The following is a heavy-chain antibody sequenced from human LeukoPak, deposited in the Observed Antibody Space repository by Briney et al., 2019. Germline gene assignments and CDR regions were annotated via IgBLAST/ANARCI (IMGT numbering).Heavy chain of an antibody. J-gene: IGHJ5*02. D-gene: IGHD3-3*01. CDR2: INPNSGGT. CDR1: GYTFTGYY. V-gene: IGHV1-2*06. Sequence: ASVKVSCKASGYTFTGYYMHWVRQAPGQGLEWMGRINPNSGGTNYAQKFQGRVTMTRDTSISTAYMELRSLRSDDTAVYYCARGSIFGVATNWFDPWGQGTLVTVSS. CDR3: ARGSIFGVATNWFDP.